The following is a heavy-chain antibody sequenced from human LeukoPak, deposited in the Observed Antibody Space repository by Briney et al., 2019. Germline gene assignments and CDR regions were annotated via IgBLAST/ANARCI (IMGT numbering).Heavy chain of an antibody. CDR1: GFSFSSYT. Sequence: PGGSLRLSCAASGFSFSSYTMNWVRQAPGKGLEWVSSISSSSSYIYYADSVKGRFTISRDNSKNTLYLQMNSLRAEDTAVYYCARAPSDYDLWSGYYGPRAIDYWGQGTLVTVSS. J-gene: IGHJ4*02. CDR2: ISSSSSYI. D-gene: IGHD3-3*01. CDR3: ARAPSDYDLWSGYYGPRAIDY. V-gene: IGHV3-21*01.